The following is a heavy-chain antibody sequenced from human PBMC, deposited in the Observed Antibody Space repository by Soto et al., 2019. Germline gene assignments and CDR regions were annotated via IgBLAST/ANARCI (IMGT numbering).Heavy chain of an antibody. CDR2: INPDGSTI. J-gene: IGHJ4*02. V-gene: IGHV3-74*01. CDR1: GFSFSSQW. CDR3: VKDIR. Sequence: EVQLVESGGGLVQPGGSLRLSCAASGFSFSSQWMYWVRQSPGKGPVWVSYINPDGSTIGYADSVKGRFTISRDNAKNTLYLQLNSLRVEDTAVYYCVKDIRWGRGTLVTVSS.